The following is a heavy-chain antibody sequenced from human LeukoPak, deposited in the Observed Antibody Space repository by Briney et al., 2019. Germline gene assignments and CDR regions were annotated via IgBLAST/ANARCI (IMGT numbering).Heavy chain of an antibody. D-gene: IGHD3-10*01. J-gene: IGHJ3*02. CDR2: ISSSSSYI. CDR3: ARGSDYYGSGSYFIDAFDI. V-gene: IGHV3-21*01. CDR1: GFTFSSYS. Sequence: GGSLRLSCAASGFTFSSYSMNWVRQAPGKGLEWVSSISSSSSYIYYADSVKGRFTISRDNAKNSLYLRMNSLRAEDTAVYYCARGSDYYGSGSYFIDAFDIWGQGTMVTVSS.